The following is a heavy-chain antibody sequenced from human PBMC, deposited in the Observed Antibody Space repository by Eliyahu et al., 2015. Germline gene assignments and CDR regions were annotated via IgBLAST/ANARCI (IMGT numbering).Heavy chain of an antibody. J-gene: IGHJ4*02. V-gene: IGHV3-49*04. CDR1: GFTFGDYA. Sequence: EVQLVESGGGLVQPGRSLRXSCTASGFTFGDYAXSWVRQXPGKGLEWXGXIRXQAYGGTTEYAASVKGRFTISRDDSKSIAYLQMNSLKTEDTAVYYCTRDRPIWSALRFLPFDYWGQGTLVTVSS. CDR3: TRDRPIWSALRFLPFDY. D-gene: IGHD3-3*01. CDR2: IRXQAYGGTT.